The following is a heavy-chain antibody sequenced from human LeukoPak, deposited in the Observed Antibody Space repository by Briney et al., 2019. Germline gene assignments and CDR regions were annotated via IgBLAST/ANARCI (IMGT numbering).Heavy chain of an antibody. CDR2: IYYTGST. CDR3: ARDATPGNFDY. CDR1: GGSMSSYY. D-gene: IGHD1-26*01. J-gene: IGHJ4*02. Sequence: SETLSLTCTVSGGSMSSYYWSWIRQPPGKGLEYIGYIYYTGSTYYNPSLKSRVTISVDTSKRQFSLRLSSVSAADTAVYYCARDATPGNFDYWGQGTLVTVSS. V-gene: IGHV4-59*12.